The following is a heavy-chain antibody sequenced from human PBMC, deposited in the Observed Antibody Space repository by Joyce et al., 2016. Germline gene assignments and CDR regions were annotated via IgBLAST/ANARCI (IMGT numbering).Heavy chain of an antibody. CDR1: GFTFSNYA. Sequence: QVQLVESGGGVVQPGRSLSLSCAASGFTFSNYARHWVGQAPVKGLEWVAIISFKGRGTYYADSGKGRFTISRGNFKGTLYLQMNSLNTDYTAVYYCAREELPTLCTDYWGQGTLVTVSS. J-gene: IGHJ4*02. V-gene: IGHV3-30*04. CDR3: AREELPTLCTDY. D-gene: IGHD1-7*01. CDR2: ISFKGRGT.